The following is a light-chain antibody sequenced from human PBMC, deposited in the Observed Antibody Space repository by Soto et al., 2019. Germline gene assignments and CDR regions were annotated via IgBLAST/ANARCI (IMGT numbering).Light chain of an antibody. CDR3: QQSYSTPRT. Sequence: DIQMTQSPPSLSASAGDRVTITCRASQSISTYLNWYQQKVGKAPKLLIYAASSLQRGVPSRFSGSGSGTDFTLTISSLQPEDFATYYCQQSYSTPRTFGQGTKLEIK. CDR2: AAS. J-gene: IGKJ2*02. V-gene: IGKV1-39*01. CDR1: QSISTY.